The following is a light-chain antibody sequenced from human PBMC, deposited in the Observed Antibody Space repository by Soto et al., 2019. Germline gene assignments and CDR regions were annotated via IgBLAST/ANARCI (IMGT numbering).Light chain of an antibody. CDR3: QQYGSSPRT. CDR2: GAS. V-gene: IGKV3-20*01. Sequence: IVMTQSPATLSVSPGERAPLSCRASQSISSNLAWYQQKPCQAPRLLIYGASKRATGIPDRFSGSGSGTDFTLTISRLEPEDFAVYYCQQYGSSPRTFGQGTKVDIK. CDR1: QSISSN. J-gene: IGKJ1*01.